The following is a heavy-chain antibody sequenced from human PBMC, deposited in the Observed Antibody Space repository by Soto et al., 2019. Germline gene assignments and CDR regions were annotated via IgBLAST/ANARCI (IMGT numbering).Heavy chain of an antibody. CDR1: GYTFTSYD. Sequence: GASVKVSCKASGYTFTSYDINWVRQATGQGLEWMGWMNPNSGNTGYAQKFQGRVTMTRNTSISTAYMELSSLRSEDTAVYYCARGRSRDYSNYYYYGMDVWGQGTTVTVPS. CDR2: MNPNSGNT. V-gene: IGHV1-8*01. J-gene: IGHJ6*02. CDR3: ARGRSRDYSNYYYYGMDV. D-gene: IGHD4-4*01.